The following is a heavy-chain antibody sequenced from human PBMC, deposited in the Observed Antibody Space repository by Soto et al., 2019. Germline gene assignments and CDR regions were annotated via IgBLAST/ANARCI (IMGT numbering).Heavy chain of an antibody. Sequence: EVQLVESGGGLVQPGGSLRLSCTASGFTFNSYEMNWVRQAPGKGLEWVSYISSSGSTIYYAASVKGRFTISRDNAKTSLYLQMNSLRAEDTAVYYCARETSFRYSPWGQGTLVTVSS. D-gene: IGHD1-20*01. CDR3: ARETSFRYSP. CDR1: GFTFNSYE. CDR2: ISSSGSTI. V-gene: IGHV3-48*03. J-gene: IGHJ5*02.